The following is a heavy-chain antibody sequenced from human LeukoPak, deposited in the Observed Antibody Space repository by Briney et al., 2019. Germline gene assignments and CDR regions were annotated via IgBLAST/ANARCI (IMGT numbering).Heavy chain of an antibody. Sequence: GGSLKISCKGSGYSFTSYWIGWVRQMPGKGLEWRGIINPGDSDTRYSPSFQGQVTISADTSISTAYLQWSSLKASDKVMYYCARQTCSGGRCYFDYWGQGTLVTVSS. J-gene: IGHJ4*02. V-gene: IGHV5-51*01. CDR2: INPGDSDT. CDR1: GYSFTSYW. D-gene: IGHD2-15*01. CDR3: ARQTCSGGRCYFDY.